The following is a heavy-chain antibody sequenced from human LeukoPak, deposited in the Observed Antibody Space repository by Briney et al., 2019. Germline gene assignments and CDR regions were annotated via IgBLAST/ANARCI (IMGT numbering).Heavy chain of an antibody. J-gene: IGHJ6*02. CDR1: GFTFSSYA. CDR3: ARDRHDYGMDV. Sequence: GGSLRLSCAASGFTFSSYAMSWVRQAPGKGLEWVSAISGSGGSTYYADSVKGRFTISRDSAKNSLYLQMNSLRAEDTAVYYCARDRHDYGMDVWGQGTTVTVSS. V-gene: IGHV3-23*01. CDR2: ISGSGGST.